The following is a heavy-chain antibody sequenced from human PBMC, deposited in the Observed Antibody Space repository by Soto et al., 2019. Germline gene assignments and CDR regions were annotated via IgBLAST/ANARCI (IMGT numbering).Heavy chain of an antibody. D-gene: IGHD6-13*01. CDR2: IYYSGST. V-gene: IGHV4-59*12. J-gene: IGHJ4*02. CDR3: ARVTSYSSSWINFDY. CDR1: GCTIGSYY. Sequence: PSETLCLTSTVSGCTIGSYYWSWIRQPPGKGLEWIGYIYYSGSTNYNPSLKSRVTISVDTSKNQFSLKLSSVTAADTAVYYCARVTSYSSSWINFDYWGQGTLVTVSS.